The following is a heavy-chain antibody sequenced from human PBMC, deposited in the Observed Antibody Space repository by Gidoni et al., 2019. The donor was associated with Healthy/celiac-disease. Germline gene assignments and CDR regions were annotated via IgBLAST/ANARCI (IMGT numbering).Heavy chain of an antibody. CDR1: GYTFTSYY. J-gene: IGHJ4*02. CDR2: INPSGGST. D-gene: IGHD3-16*01. Sequence: QVQLVQSGAEVKKPGASVKVSCKASGYTFTSYYMHWVRQAPGKGLAWMGIINPSGGSTSYEQKFQGRVTMTRDTSTSTVYMELSSLRSEDTAVYYCARVVATDEGGYFDYWGQGTLVTVSS. CDR3: ARVVATDEGGYFDY. V-gene: IGHV1-46*01.